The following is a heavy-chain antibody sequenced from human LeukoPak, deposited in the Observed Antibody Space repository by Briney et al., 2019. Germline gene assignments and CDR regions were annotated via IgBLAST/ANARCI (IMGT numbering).Heavy chain of an antibody. D-gene: IGHD5-12*01. CDR1: GFTFSSYE. CDR3: ARLPYSGYGGGRVY. V-gene: IGHV3-48*03. J-gene: IGHJ4*02. Sequence: PGGSLRLSCAASGFTFSSYEMYWVRQAPGKGLEWVSFISSSGSTIYYADSVKGRFTISRDKAKNSLYLQMNSLRAEDTAIYYCARLPYSGYGGGRVYWGQGTLVTVSS. CDR2: ISSSGSTI.